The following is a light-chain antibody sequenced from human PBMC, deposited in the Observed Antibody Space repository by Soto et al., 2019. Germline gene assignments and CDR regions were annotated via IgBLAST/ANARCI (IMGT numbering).Light chain of an antibody. CDR1: QSVSSS. V-gene: IGKV3-15*01. J-gene: IGKJ1*01. Sequence: EIVLTQSPSTLSLSRVERATLSCRASQSVSSSLAWYQQKPGRSPRLLIYGASTRAIGIPARFSGSGSGTEFTLTISSLQSEDFAVYYCLQYNNWWTFGQGAKVDIK. CDR2: GAS. CDR3: LQYNNWWT.